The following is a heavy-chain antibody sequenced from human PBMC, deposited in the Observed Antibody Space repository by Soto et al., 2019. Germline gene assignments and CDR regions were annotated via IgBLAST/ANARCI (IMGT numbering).Heavy chain of an antibody. CDR1: GYTFTGYY. D-gene: IGHD7-27*01. CDR3: AREEQTGANYYLDY. V-gene: IGHV1-2*02. J-gene: IGHJ4*02. Sequence: QVRLVQSGAEVKKPGASVKVSCKASGYTFTGYYIHWVRQAPGQGLEWMGSISPHSGGPNYAQRFQGRVTMTRDTSMTTVYMEMCGLTSDDTAVYYCAREEQTGANYYLDYWGQGTLVTVSS. CDR2: ISPHSGGP.